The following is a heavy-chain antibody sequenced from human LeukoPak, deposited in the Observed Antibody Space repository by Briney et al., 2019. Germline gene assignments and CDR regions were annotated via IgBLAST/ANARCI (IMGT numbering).Heavy chain of an antibody. CDR3: ARPRFDSWELPPEGFDP. CDR2: IIPILGIA. V-gene: IGHV1-69*04. Sequence: SVKVSCKASGGTFSSYANSWVRQAPGQGLEWMGRIIPILGIANYAQKFQGRVTITADKSTSTAYMELSSLRSEDTAVYYCARPRFDSWELPPEGFDPWGQGTLVTVSS. D-gene: IGHD1-26*01. J-gene: IGHJ5*02. CDR1: GGTFSSYA.